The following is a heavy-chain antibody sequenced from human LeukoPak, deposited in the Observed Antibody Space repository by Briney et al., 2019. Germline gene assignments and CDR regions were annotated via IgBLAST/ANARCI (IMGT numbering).Heavy chain of an antibody. CDR1: GYTFTSYD. Sequence: GASVKASCKASGYTFTSYDINWVRQATGQGLEGMGWMNPNSGNTGYAQKFQGRVTITRNTSISTAYMELSSLRSEDTAVYYCARGSITIFGVAIDYWGQGTLVTVSS. V-gene: IGHV1-8*03. CDR3: ARGSITIFGVAIDY. D-gene: IGHD3-3*01. CDR2: MNPNSGNT. J-gene: IGHJ4*02.